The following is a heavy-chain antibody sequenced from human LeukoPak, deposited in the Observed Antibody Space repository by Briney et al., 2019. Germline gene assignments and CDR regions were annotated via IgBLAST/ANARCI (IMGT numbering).Heavy chain of an antibody. D-gene: IGHD3-3*01. Sequence: SETLSLTCTVSGGSISSGDYYWSWIRQPPGKGLEWIGYIYYSGSTYYNPSLKSRVTISVDTSKNQFSLKLSSVTAADTAAYYCASRGDFWSGYLETYGMDVWGQGTTVTVSS. CDR2: IYYSGST. CDR3: ASRGDFWSGYLETYGMDV. J-gene: IGHJ6*02. V-gene: IGHV4-30-4*01. CDR1: GGSISSGDYY.